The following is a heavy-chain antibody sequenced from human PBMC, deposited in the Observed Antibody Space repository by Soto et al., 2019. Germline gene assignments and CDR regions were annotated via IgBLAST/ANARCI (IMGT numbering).Heavy chain of an antibody. Sequence: SETLSLTCTVSGGSISSYYWSWSRQPPGKGLEWIGYIYYSESTNYNPSLKSRVTISVDTSKDQFSLKLSSVTAADTAVYYCARQGYMDVWGKGTTVTVSS. CDR2: IYYSEST. V-gene: IGHV4-59*08. CDR1: GGSISSYY. CDR3: ARQGYMDV. J-gene: IGHJ6*03.